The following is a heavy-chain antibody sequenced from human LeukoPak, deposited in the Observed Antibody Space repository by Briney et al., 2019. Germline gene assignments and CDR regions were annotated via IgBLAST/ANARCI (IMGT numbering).Heavy chain of an antibody. Sequence: ASVKVSCKVSGYTLTELSMHWVRQAPGKGREGMGGFDPEDCETIYAQKVQGRVTMTEDTSTDTAYMELSSLRSEDTAVYYCAIGGITMVRGVIITNWFDPWGQGTLVTASS. V-gene: IGHV1-24*01. CDR3: AIGGITMVRGVIITNWFDP. CDR2: FDPEDCET. CDR1: GYTLTELS. D-gene: IGHD3-10*01. J-gene: IGHJ5*02.